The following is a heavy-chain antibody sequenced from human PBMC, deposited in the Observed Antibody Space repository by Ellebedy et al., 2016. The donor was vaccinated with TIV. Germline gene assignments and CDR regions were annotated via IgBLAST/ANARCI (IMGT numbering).Heavy chain of an antibody. CDR2: INACNGNT. V-gene: IGHV1-3*01. CDR1: GYTFTSYA. Sequence: ASVKVSCKASGYTFTSYAMHWVRQAPGQRLEWMGWINACNGNTKYSQKFQGRVTITRDTSAGTAYMELSSLRSEDTAVYYCARDRTNSWFDPWGHGTLVTVSS. D-gene: IGHD1/OR15-1a*01. CDR3: ARDRTNSWFDP. J-gene: IGHJ5*02.